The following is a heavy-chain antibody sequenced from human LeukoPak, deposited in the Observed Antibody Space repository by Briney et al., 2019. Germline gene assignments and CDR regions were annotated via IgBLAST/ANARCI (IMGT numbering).Heavy chain of an antibody. CDR1: GGSISGYY. V-gene: IGHV4-4*07. CDR2: VYTSGST. Sequence: SETPSLTCSVSGGSISGYYWTWIRQPAGKGLEWIGRVYTSGSTHYNPSLKTRLTMSVDTSKNQFSLKLSSVTTADTAVYYCARLITGTTTAFDIWGQGTMVTVSS. D-gene: IGHD1-7*01. J-gene: IGHJ3*02. CDR3: ARLITGTTTAFDI.